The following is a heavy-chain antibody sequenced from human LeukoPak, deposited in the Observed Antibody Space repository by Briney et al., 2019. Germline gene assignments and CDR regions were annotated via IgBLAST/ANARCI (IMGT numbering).Heavy chain of an antibody. CDR2: IWYDGSNK. V-gene: IGHV3-33*01. Sequence: GRSLRLSCAASGFTFSSYGMHWVRQAPGKGLEWVAVIWYDGSNKYYADSVKGRFTISRDNSKNTLYLQMNSLRAEDTAAYYCAREVGGYSSGWYWFDPWGQGTLVTVSS. CDR3: AREVGGYSSGWYWFDP. CDR1: GFTFSSYG. D-gene: IGHD6-19*01. J-gene: IGHJ5*02.